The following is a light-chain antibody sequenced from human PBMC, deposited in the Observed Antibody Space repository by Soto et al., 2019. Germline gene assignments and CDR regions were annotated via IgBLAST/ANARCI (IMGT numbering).Light chain of an antibody. Sequence: SSELTQPPSVSVAPGKTARITCGGTNIGSKSVHWYQQKPGQAPVLVIYYDSDRPSGIPERFSGSNSGNTATLTISRVEAGDEADYYCQVWDSSSDPYVFGTGTQLTVL. V-gene: IGLV3-21*04. CDR1: NIGSKS. CDR3: QVWDSSSDPYV. J-gene: IGLJ1*01. CDR2: YDS.